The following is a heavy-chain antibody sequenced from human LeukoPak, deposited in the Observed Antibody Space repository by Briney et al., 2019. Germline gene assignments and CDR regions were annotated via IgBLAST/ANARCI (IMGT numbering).Heavy chain of an antibody. J-gene: IGHJ4*02. V-gene: IGHV4-59*01. D-gene: IGHD6-6*01. Sequence: SETLSLTCTVSGGSLSSYYWSWIRQPPGKGLEWIGYIYYSGSTNYNPSLKSRVTISVDTSKHQFSLKLSSVTAADTAVYYCARANYIAARPYYFDYWGQGTLVTVSS. CDR3: ARANYIAARPYYFDY. CDR1: GGSLSSYY. CDR2: IYYSGST.